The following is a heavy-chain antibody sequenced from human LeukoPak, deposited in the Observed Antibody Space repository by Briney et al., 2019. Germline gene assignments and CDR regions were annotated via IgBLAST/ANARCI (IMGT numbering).Heavy chain of an antibody. CDR2: ISYSGST. CDR1: AGSISNYY. D-gene: IGHD6-13*01. J-gene: IGHJ6*02. V-gene: IGHV4-59*01. Sequence: SETLSLTCTVSAGSISNYYWSWIRQPPGKGLEWIGYISYSGSTNYNPSLKSRVTISVDTSKNQFSLKLSSVTAADTAVYYCARARRIAAAGYYYYGMDVWGQGTTVTVSS. CDR3: ARARRIAAAGYYYYGMDV.